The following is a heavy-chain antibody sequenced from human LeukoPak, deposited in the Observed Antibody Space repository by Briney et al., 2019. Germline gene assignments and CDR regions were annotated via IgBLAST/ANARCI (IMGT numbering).Heavy chain of an antibody. Sequence: KSGGSLRLSCAASGFTFTTYDMHWVRQAPGKGLEWVAFIRYDGRNKYYADSMKGRFTISGDNSKNTLYLQMNSLRLEDTAVYYCAKGGYSYGLIDYWGQGTLVSVSS. D-gene: IGHD5-18*01. J-gene: IGHJ4*02. CDR2: IRYDGRNK. V-gene: IGHV3-30*02. CDR3: AKGGYSYGLIDY. CDR1: GFTFTTYD.